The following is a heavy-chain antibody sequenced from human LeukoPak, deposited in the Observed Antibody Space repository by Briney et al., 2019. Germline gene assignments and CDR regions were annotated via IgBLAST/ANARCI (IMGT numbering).Heavy chain of an antibody. CDR3: AREVDAAMITNWFDP. D-gene: IGHD5-18*01. V-gene: IGHV1-69*05. CDR2: IIPIFGTA. J-gene: IGHJ5*02. Sequence: ASVKVSCKASGGTFSSYSISWLRQAPGQGLEWMGGIIPIFGTANYAQKFQGRVTLTTDESTSTAYMELRSLRSEDTAMYYCAREVDAAMITNWFDPWGQGTLVTVSS. CDR1: GGTFSSYS.